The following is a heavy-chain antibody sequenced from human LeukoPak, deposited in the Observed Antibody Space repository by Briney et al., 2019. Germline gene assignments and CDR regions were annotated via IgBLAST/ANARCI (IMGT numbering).Heavy chain of an antibody. CDR2: IYYSGST. J-gene: IGHJ4*02. D-gene: IGHD2-15*01. CDR3: ARQYCSGGSCYSAVGY. V-gene: IGHV4-59*08. CDR1: GGSISRYY. Sequence: SETLSLTCTVCGGSISRYYWSWIRQPPGKGLEWIGDIYYSGSTNYNPSLKSRVTISVDTSKNQFSLKLSSVTAADTAVYYCARQYCSGGSCYSAVGYWGQGTLVIVSS.